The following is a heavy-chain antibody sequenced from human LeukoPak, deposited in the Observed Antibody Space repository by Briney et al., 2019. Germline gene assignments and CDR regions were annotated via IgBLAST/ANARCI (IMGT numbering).Heavy chain of an antibody. D-gene: IGHD2-15*01. CDR1: GFTFDDYT. CDR2: ISWDGGST. Sequence: GGSLRLSRAASGFTFDDYTMHWVRQAPGKGLEWVSLISWDGGSTYYADSVKGRFTISRDNAKNSLYLQMNSLRAEDTAVYYCARAGGKYCSGGSCYLTDYWGQGTLVTVSS. CDR3: ARAGGKYCSGGSCYLTDY. J-gene: IGHJ4*02. V-gene: IGHV3-43*01.